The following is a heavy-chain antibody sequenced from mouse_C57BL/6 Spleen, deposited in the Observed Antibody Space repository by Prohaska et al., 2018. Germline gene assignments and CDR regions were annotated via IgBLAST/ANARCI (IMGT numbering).Heavy chain of an antibody. D-gene: IGHD4-1*02. CDR2: IHPSDSDT. V-gene: IGHV1-74*01. Sequence: RPGQGLEWIGRIHPSDSDTNYNQKFKGKATLTVDKSSSTAYMQLSSLTSEDSAVYYCASQLAYYVDYWGQGTTLTVSS. CDR3: ASQLAYYVDY. J-gene: IGHJ2*01.